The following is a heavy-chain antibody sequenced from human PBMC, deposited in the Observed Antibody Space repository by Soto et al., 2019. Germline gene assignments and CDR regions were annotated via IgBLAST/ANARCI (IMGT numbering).Heavy chain of an antibody. D-gene: IGHD3-10*01. CDR2: IYYSGST. CDR1: GGSISSYY. V-gene: IGHV4-59*01. J-gene: IGHJ6*03. CDR3: AGYGSGSYRLYYYYYMDV. Sequence: SETLSLTCTVSGGSISSYYWSWIRQPPGKGLEWIGYIYYSGSTNYNPSLKSRVTISVDTSKNQFSLKLSSVTAADTAVYYCAGYGSGSYRLYYYYYMDVWGKGTTVTVSS.